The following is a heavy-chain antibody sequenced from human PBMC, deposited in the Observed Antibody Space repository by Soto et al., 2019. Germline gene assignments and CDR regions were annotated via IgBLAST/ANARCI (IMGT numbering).Heavy chain of an antibody. CDR2: IILFQNRT. CDR3: ANLVVTISSYQYYYGMDV. J-gene: IGHJ6*02. CDR1: GGTFSNYI. V-gene: IGHV1-69*02. Sequence: QVQLVQSGAEVKRPGSSVKVSCKASGGTFSNYIIXXVXXXXXXXLEWMGKIILFQNRTDYARNFQGRVTITADKXXXXXXXEXXXXXXXXXXVYYCANLVVTISSYQYYYGMDVWGQGTTVTVSS. D-gene: IGHD3-10*01.